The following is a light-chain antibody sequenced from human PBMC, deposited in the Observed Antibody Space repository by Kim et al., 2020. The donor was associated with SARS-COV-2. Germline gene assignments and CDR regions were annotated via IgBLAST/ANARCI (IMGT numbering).Light chain of an antibody. J-gene: IGKJ1*01. CDR1: QSVSNW. CDR3: QHYDSYPWT. CDR2: DAS. V-gene: IGKV1-5*01. Sequence: ASVGDRVTITCRASQSVSNWLAWYQQKPKKAPNLLIFDASSLQSVVPSRFSGSGSGTEFTLTISSLQPDDVATYYCQHYDSYPWTFGQGTKVEIK.